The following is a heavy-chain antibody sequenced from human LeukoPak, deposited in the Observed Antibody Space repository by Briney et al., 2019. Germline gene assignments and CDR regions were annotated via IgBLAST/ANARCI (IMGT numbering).Heavy chain of an antibody. D-gene: IGHD6-6*01. Sequence: GGSLRLSCAASGFTFSSYEMNWVRQAPGKGLEWVAVISYDGSNKYYADSVKGRFTISRDNSKNTLYLQMNSLRAEDTAVYYCAKENIAARPDYYYYYGMDVWGQGTTVTVSS. CDR3: AKENIAARPDYYYYYGMDV. J-gene: IGHJ6*02. CDR1: GFTFSSYE. V-gene: IGHV3-30*18. CDR2: ISYDGSNK.